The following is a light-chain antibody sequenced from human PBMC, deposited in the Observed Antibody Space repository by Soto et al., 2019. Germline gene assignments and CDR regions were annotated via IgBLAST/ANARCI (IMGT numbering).Light chain of an antibody. CDR1: QSVSSY. J-gene: IGKJ1*01. Sequence: EIVLTQSPATLSLSPGERATLSCRASQSVSSYLAWYQQKPGQAPRLLIYDASNRATGIPARFSGSGSGTDFTLTISSLEPEDLAVYYCQQRSNWPRTFGKGTQVEIK. V-gene: IGKV3-11*01. CDR3: QQRSNWPRT. CDR2: DAS.